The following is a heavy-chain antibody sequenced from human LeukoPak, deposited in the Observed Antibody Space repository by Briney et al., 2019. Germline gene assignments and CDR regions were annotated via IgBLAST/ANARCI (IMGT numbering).Heavy chain of an antibody. D-gene: IGHD6-19*01. J-gene: IGHJ4*02. V-gene: IGHV4-39*07. Sequence: PSETLSLTCTVSGGSISSSSYYWGWIRQPPGKGLEWIGSIYYSGSTYYNPSLKSRVIISLDGSKNLLSLELSSVTAADTAVYYCVRHSGWYFGYWGQGTLVTVSS. CDR2: IYYSGST. CDR1: GGSISSSSYY. CDR3: VRHSGWYFGY.